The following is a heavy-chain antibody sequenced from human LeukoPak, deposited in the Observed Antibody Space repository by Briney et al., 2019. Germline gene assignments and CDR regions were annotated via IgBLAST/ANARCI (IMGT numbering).Heavy chain of an antibody. CDR3: AGYYYGSGRGGLFDY. V-gene: IGHV3-48*01. CDR1: GFTFSSYS. D-gene: IGHD3-10*01. J-gene: IGHJ4*02. CDR2: ISSSSSTI. Sequence: QPGGSLRLSCAASGFTFSSYSMNWVRQAPGKGLEWVSYISSSSSTIYYADSVKGRFTISRDNSKNTLYLQMNSLRAEDTAVYYCAGYYYGSGRGGLFDYWGQGTLVTVSS.